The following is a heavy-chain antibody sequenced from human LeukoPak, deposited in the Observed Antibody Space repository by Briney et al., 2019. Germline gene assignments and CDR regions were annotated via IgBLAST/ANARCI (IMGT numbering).Heavy chain of an antibody. D-gene: IGHD1-1*01. CDR2: IIPIFGTA. J-gene: IGHJ6*02. Sequence: SVKVSCKASGGTFSSYVISWVRQAPGQGLEWMGGIIPIFGTANYAQKFQGRVTITADESTSTAYMELSSLRSEDTAVYYCALQPDYYYYGMDVWGQGTTVTVSS. V-gene: IGHV1-69*13. CDR3: ALQPDYYYYGMDV. CDR1: GGTFSSYV.